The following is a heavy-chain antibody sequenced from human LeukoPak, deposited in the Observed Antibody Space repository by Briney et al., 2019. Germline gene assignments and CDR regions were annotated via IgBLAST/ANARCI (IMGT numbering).Heavy chain of an antibody. CDR3: ARAPPNWFDP. Sequence: PGGSLRLSCAASGFTFSSYAMSWVRQAPGKGLEWVSSISSSSSYIYYADSVKGRFTISRDNAKNSLYLQMNSLRAEDAAVYYCARAPPNWFDPWGQGTLVTVSS. CDR2: ISSSSSYI. CDR1: GFTFSSYA. V-gene: IGHV3-21*01. J-gene: IGHJ5*02.